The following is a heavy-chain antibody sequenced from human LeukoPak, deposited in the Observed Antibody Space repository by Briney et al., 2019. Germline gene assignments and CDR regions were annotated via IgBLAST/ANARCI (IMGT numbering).Heavy chain of an antibody. Sequence: PSETLSLTCAVYGGSFSGYYWSWIRQPPGKGLEWIGYIYYSESANYNPSLKSRITISIDTSKNQFPLNLNSVTAADTAVYYCARVGGYPLSAFDIWGQGTMVTVSS. D-gene: IGHD3-22*01. CDR2: IYYSESA. CDR3: ARVGGYPLSAFDI. J-gene: IGHJ3*02. V-gene: IGHV4-59*08. CDR1: GGSFSGYY.